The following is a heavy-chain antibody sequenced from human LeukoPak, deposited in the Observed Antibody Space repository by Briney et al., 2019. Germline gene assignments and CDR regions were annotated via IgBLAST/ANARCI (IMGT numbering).Heavy chain of an antibody. V-gene: IGHV3-20*04. J-gene: IGHJ4*02. Sequence: GGSLRLSCAVSGFTFDDHGMSWVRQAPGKGLEWVSGINWNGGSTGYADSVKGRFTISRDNAKNSLYLQMNSLRAEDTAVYYCARGSTYYDSSGQVPFDYWGQGTLVTVSS. CDR3: ARGSTYYDSSGQVPFDY. D-gene: IGHD3-22*01. CDR1: GFTFDDHG. CDR2: INWNGGST.